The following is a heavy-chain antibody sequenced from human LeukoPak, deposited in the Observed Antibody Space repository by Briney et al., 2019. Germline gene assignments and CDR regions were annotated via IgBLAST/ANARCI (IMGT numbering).Heavy chain of an antibody. CDR2: IYSDGST. CDR3: AKIVAAATSDY. J-gene: IGHJ4*02. D-gene: IGHD6-13*01. CDR1: GFTVSSNY. Sequence: GGSLRLSCAASGFTVSSNYMSWVRQAPGKGLEWVSVIYSDGSTYYADSVKGRFTISRDNSKNTLYLQMNSLRAEDTVVYYCAKIVAAATSDYWGQGTLVTVSS. V-gene: IGHV3-66*02.